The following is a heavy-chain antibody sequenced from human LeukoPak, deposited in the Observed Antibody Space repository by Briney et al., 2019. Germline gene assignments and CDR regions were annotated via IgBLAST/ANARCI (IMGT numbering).Heavy chain of an antibody. Sequence: PSETLSLTCAVYGGSFSGYYWSWIRRPPGKGLEWIGEINHSGSTNYNPSLKSRVTISVDTSKNQFSLKLSSVTAAGTAVYYCARRKATNFDYWGQGTLVTVSS. CDR2: INHSGST. V-gene: IGHV4-34*01. CDR1: GGSFSGYY. CDR3: ARRKATNFDY. J-gene: IGHJ4*02. D-gene: IGHD1-26*01.